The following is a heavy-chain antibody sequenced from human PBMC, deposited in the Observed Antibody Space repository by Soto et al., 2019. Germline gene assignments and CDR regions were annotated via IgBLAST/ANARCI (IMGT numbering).Heavy chain of an antibody. CDR1: GFSLSNYW. D-gene: IGHD3-10*01. CDR3: ARGLRRSKVRGVIKQGGLDY. J-gene: IGHJ4*02. CDR2: VTGEGTSA. V-gene: IGHV3-74*01. Sequence: PGGSLRLSCAASGFSLSNYWLHWVRQAPGKGLEWLLRVTGEGTSATYADSVKGRFSVSRDSANDTLYLQMHSLTADDTAVYYCARGLRRSKVRGVIKQGGLDYWGQGTLVTVSS.